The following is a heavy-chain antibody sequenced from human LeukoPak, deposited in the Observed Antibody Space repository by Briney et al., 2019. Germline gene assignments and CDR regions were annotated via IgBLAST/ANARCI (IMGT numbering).Heavy chain of an antibody. D-gene: IGHD5-18*01. Sequence: SETLSLTCAVYGGSFSGYYWGWIRQPPGKGLEWIGEINHSGSTNYNPSLKSRVTISVDTSKNQFSLKLSSVTAADTAVYYCARRRRRAMVTGHYYYYMDVWGKGTTVTISS. CDR2: INHSGST. J-gene: IGHJ6*03. CDR1: GGSFSGYY. V-gene: IGHV4-34*01. CDR3: ARRRRRAMVTGHYYYYMDV.